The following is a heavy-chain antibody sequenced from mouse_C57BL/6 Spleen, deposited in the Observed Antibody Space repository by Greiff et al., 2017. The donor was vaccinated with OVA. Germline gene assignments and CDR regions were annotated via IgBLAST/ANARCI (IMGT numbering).Heavy chain of an antibody. J-gene: IGHJ4*01. CDR2: IDPSDSYT. CDR3: ERMMGYYGNYGAMDY. Sequence: VQLQQPGAELVMPGASVKLSCKASGYTFTSYWMHWVKQRPGQGLEWIGEIDPSDSYTNYNQKFKGKSTLTVDKSSSTAYMQLSSLTSEDSAVYYCERMMGYYGNYGAMDYWGQGTSVTVSS. CDR1: GYTFTSYW. D-gene: IGHD2-1*01. V-gene: IGHV1-69*01.